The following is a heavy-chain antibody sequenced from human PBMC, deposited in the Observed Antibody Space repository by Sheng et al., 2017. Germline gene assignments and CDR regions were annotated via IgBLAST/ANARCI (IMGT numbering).Heavy chain of an antibody. CDR3: ARDPYYYGSGSYLYFDY. J-gene: IGHJ4*02. CDR1: GYTFTSYG. D-gene: IGHD3-10*01. V-gene: IGHV1-18*01. Sequence: QVQLVQSGAEVKKPGASVKVSCKASGYTFTSYGISWVRQAPGQGLEWMGWISAYNGNTNYAQKLQGRVTMTTDTSTSTAYMELRSLRSDDTAVYYCARDPYYYGSGSYLYFDYWGQGTLVTVSS. CDR2: ISAYNGNT.